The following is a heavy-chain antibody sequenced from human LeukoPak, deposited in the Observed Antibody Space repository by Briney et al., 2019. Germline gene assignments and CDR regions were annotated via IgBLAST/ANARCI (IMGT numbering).Heavy chain of an antibody. D-gene: IGHD5-18*01. V-gene: IGHV4-4*09. CDR3: ARRVGGYSYGYFDY. CDR2: IYTSGST. J-gene: IGHJ4*02. CDR1: GGSINSYY. Sequence: PSETLSFTCTVSGGSINSYYWSWIRQPLGKGLEWIGYIYTSGSTNYNPSLKSRVTISVDTSKNQFSLKLSSVTAADTAVYYCARRVGGYSYGYFDYWGQGTLVTVSS.